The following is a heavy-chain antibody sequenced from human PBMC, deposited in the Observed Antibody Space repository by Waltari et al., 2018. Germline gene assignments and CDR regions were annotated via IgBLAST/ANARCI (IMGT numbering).Heavy chain of an antibody. D-gene: IGHD1-26*01. CDR3: RAYSGSYYGGAFDI. J-gene: IGHJ3*02. Sequence: QLQLQESGPGLVKPSETLSLTCTVSGGSISSSSYYLGWIRQPPGKGLEWIGSIYYSGSTYYNPSLKSRVTISVDTSKNQFSLKLSSVTAADTAVYYCRAYSGSYYGGAFDIWGQGTMVTVSS. CDR1: GGSISSSSYY. V-gene: IGHV4-39*01. CDR2: IYYSGST.